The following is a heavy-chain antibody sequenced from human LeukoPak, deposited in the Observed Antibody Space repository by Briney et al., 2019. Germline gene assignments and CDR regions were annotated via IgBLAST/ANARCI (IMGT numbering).Heavy chain of an antibody. CDR2: ISSISSYI. V-gene: IGHV3-21*01. Sequence: PGGSLRLSCAASGFTFSSYSMNWVRQAPGKGLEWDSSISSISSYIYYADSVKGRFTISRDNAKNSLYLQMNSLRAEDTAVYYCARDYAPYYYDSSGSYFDYWGQRTLVTVSS. CDR3: ARDYAPYYYDSSGSYFDY. J-gene: IGHJ4*02. D-gene: IGHD3-22*01. CDR1: GFTFSSYS.